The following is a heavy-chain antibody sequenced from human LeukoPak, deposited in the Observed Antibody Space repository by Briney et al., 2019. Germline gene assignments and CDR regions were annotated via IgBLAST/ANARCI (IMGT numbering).Heavy chain of an antibody. CDR1: GFTFSSYS. J-gene: IGHJ4*02. Sequence: GGSLRLSCAASGFTFSSYSMNWVRQAPGKGLEWVSSISSSSSYIYYADSVKGRFTISRDNSKNTLYLQMNSLRAEDTAVYYCARDYQEGSGSYYIDYWGQGTLVTVSS. CDR2: ISSSSSYI. D-gene: IGHD3-10*01. V-gene: IGHV3-21*01. CDR3: ARDYQEGSGSYYIDY.